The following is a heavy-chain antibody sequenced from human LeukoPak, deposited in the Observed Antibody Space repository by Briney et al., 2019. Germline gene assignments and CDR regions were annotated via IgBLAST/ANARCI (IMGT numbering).Heavy chain of an antibody. CDR2: IYSGGST. Sequence: EGSLRLSFAASGFTVSSNYMSWVRQAPGKGLEWVSVIYSGGSTYYADSVKGRFTISRDSSNNTLFLQMTNLRAEDSGLYYCATDVRSSPLGFWGHGTLVTVSS. CDR1: GFTVSSNY. J-gene: IGHJ4*01. D-gene: IGHD6-19*01. V-gene: IGHV3-66*01. CDR3: ATDVRSSPLGF.